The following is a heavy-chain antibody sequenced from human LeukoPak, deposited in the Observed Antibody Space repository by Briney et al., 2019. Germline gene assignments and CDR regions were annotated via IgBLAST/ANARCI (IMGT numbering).Heavy chain of an antibody. CDR1: GFTFSSYW. CDR2: IKPDGRDK. Sequence: GGSLRLSCAASGFTFSSYWMSWVRQAPGKGLEWVANIKPDGRDKYYVDSVEGRFTISRDNAKNSLYLQMNSLRAEDAAVYSCSCGTPRYGDRVLNYWGQGTLVIVSS. J-gene: IGHJ4*02. V-gene: IGHV3-7*01. D-gene: IGHD2-15*01. CDR3: SCGTPRYGDRVLNY.